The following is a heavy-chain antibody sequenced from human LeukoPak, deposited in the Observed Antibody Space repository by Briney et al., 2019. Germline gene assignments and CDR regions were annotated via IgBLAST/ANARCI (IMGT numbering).Heavy chain of an antibody. D-gene: IGHD3-10*01. Sequence: PSETLSLTCSVSGYSISSDYYWGWIRQPPGKGLEWIGSIHHSGSTYYNPSLKSRVTISVDTSKNQFSLRVTSVTAADTAVYYCARRGNPFDYWGQGTLITVSS. CDR3: ARRGNPFDY. CDR2: IHHSGST. CDR1: GYSISSDYY. V-gene: IGHV4-38-2*02. J-gene: IGHJ4*02.